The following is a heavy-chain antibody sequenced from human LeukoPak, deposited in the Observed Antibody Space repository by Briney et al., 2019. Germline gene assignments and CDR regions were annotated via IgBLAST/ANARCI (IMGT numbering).Heavy chain of an antibody. CDR2: INPSGGSA. V-gene: IGHV1-46*01. CDR1: GYTFTGYY. D-gene: IGHD4-17*01. CDR3: ARDPRSSTVTTFDH. J-gene: IGHJ4*02. Sequence: ASVKVSCKASGYTFTGYYMHWVRQAPGQRLEWMGIINPSGGSASYAQKFQGRVTMTRDTSTSTIYMELSSLTSEDTAVYYCARDPRSSTVTTFDHWGQGTLVTVSS.